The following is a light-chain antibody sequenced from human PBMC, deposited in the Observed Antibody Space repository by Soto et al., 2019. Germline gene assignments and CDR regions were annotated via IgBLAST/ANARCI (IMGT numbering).Light chain of an antibody. CDR3: QVWDGEV. Sequence: SYELTQPPSVSVAPGKTARITCGGNNIGSKSVHWYQQKPGQAPVLVIYYDSDRPSGIPERFSGSNSGNTATLTISRVEAGDEADYYCQVWDGEVFGGGTKVTVL. CDR2: YDS. J-gene: IGLJ3*02. V-gene: IGLV3-21*04. CDR1: NIGSKS.